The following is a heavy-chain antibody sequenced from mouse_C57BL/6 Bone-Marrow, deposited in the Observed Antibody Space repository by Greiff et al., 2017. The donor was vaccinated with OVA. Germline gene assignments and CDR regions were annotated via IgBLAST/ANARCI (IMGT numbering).Heavy chain of an antibody. CDR3: ARQGYCNYPDY. D-gene: IGHD3-1*01. Sequence: EVMLVESGGDLVKPGGSLKLSCAASGFTFSSYGMSWVRQTPDKRLEWVATISSGGSDTYYPDSVKGRFTISRDNAKNTLYLQMSSLKSEDTAMYYCARQGYCNYPDYWGQGTTLTVSS. V-gene: IGHV5-6*01. J-gene: IGHJ2*01. CDR1: GFTFSSYG. CDR2: ISSGGSDT.